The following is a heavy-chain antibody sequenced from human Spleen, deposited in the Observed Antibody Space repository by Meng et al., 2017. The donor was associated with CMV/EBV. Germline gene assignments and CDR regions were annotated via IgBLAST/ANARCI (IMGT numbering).Heavy chain of an antibody. CDR1: GYTFTGYE. J-gene: IGHJ6*02. D-gene: IGHD4-17*01. CDR3: AETTVTTYAYYYGMDV. Sequence: ASVKVSCKASGYTFTGYEINWLRQATGQGLEWMGWMNPNSGNTGYAQKFQGRVTITADKSTSTAYMELSSLRSEDTAVYYCAETTVTTYAYYYGMDVWGQGTTVAVSS. V-gene: IGHV1-8*01. CDR2: MNPNSGNT.